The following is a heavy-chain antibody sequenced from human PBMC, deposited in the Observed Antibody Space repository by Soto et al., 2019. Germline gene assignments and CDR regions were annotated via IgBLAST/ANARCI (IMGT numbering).Heavy chain of an antibody. Sequence: SVKVSCKASGGTFSSYAISWVRQAPGQGLEWMGGIIPIFGTENYAQKFQGRVTITADESTSTAYMELSSLRSEDTAVYYCARVEAHYYGMDVRGQGTTVTVSS. D-gene: IGHD1-1*01. CDR3: ARVEAHYYGMDV. J-gene: IGHJ6*02. CDR2: IIPIFGTE. V-gene: IGHV1-69*13. CDR1: GGTFSSYA.